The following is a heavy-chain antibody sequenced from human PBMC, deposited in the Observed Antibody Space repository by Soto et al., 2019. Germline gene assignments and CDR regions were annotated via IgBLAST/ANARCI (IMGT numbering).Heavy chain of an antibody. V-gene: IGHV3-23*01. J-gene: IGHJ4*02. CDR3: AKDPYCGSGTPFDY. CDR2: ISGSGGST. Sequence: SLRLSCAASGFTFSSYAMSWVRQAPGKGLEWVSAISGSGGSTYYADSAKGRFTISRDNSKNTLYLQMNSLRAEDTAVYYCAKDPYCGSGTPFDYWGQGTLGTVSS. D-gene: IGHD3-10*01. CDR1: GFTFSSYA.